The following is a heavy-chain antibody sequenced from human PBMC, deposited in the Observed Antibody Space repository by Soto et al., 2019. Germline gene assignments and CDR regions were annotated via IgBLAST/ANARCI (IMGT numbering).Heavy chain of an antibody. J-gene: IGHJ4*02. CDR2: VYSGDST. V-gene: IGHV3-53*01. Sequence: PGGSLRLSCAASRFTVSSTYMNWVRQAPGKGLEWVSVVYSGDSTYYADSVKGRFTISRDNSKNTLYLQMNSLRAEDTAVYYCAREVRCSSSSCLCAFDYWGQGTLVTVSS. D-gene: IGHD2-2*01. CDR1: RFTVSSTY. CDR3: AREVRCSSSSCLCAFDY.